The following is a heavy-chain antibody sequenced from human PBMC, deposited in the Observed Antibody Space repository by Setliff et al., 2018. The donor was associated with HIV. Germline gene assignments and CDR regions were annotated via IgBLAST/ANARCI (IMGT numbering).Heavy chain of an antibody. Sequence: GGSLRLSCAASGFTFNTYAMSWVRQAPGKGLEWVGFIRSKAYGGTIEYAASVKGRFTISRDDSKSIAYLQMNSLRAEDTAVYYCAKDRSESYSFARDWGQGTLVTVSS. CDR2: IRSKAYGGTI. D-gene: IGHD1-26*01. V-gene: IGHV3-49*04. CDR3: AKDRSESYSFARD. J-gene: IGHJ4*02. CDR1: GFTFNTYA.